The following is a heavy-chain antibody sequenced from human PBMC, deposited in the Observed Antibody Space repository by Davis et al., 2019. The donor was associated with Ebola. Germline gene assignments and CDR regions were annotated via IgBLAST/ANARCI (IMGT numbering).Heavy chain of an antibody. Sequence: GESLKISCAASGFTFTKYGMSWVRQAPGKGLEWVSGISNSGGITHYADSVKGRFAISRDNSRGTLYLQMNSLRVEDSAIYYCVKDSSNIWFDIWGQGTLVTVSS. CDR3: VKDSSNIWFDI. CDR2: ISNSGGIT. V-gene: IGHV3-23*01. J-gene: IGHJ3*02. CDR1: GFTFTKYG. D-gene: IGHD2/OR15-2a*01.